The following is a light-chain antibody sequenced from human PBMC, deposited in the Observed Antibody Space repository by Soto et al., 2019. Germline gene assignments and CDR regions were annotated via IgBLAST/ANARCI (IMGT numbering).Light chain of an antibody. CDR3: SSFTSSGADV. J-gene: IGLJ1*01. CDR1: SSDVGSYNY. Sequence: QSALTQPASVSGSAGQSITISCTGTSSDVGSYNYVSWYQQHPGKAPKVIIYEVSYRPSGISNRFSGSKSANTASLTISGLQAEDEADYYCSSFTSSGADVFGTGTKLTVL. CDR2: EVS. V-gene: IGLV2-14*01.